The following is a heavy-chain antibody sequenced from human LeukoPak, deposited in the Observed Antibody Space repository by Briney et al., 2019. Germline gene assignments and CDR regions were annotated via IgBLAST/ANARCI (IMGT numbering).Heavy chain of an antibody. CDR3: AKDGRYSSGWYGGRFDP. V-gene: IGHV3-30*18. J-gene: IGHJ5*02. D-gene: IGHD6-19*01. Sequence: GGSLRLSCAASGFTFSSYGMHWVRQAPGKGLEWVAVISYDGSNKYYADSVKGRFTISRDNSKNTLYLQMNSLRAEDTAVYYCAKDGRYSSGWYGGRFDPWGQGTLVTVSS. CDR2: ISYDGSNK. CDR1: GFTFSSYG.